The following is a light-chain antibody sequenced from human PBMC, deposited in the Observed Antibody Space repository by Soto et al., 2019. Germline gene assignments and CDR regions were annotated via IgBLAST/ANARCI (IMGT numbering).Light chain of an antibody. CDR2: GAS. CDR1: QGIGDT. V-gene: IGKV3-20*01. CDR3: HQYGNAPWT. J-gene: IGKJ1*01. Sequence: EVVMTQSPATLSVSPVEGVTLSCMANQGIGDTLAWYQHKPGQTPRLLIHGASSRATGIPDRFSGSGSGTDFALTLSRLEAEDFAVYYCHQYGNAPWTFGQGTKVDIK.